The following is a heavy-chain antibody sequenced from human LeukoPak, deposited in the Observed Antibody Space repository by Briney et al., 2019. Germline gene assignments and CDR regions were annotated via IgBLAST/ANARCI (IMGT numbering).Heavy chain of an antibody. CDR1: GGSISSSSYY. CDR2: IYYSGST. CDR3: ARGHYSSSNFDY. V-gene: IGHV4-39*07. J-gene: IGHJ4*02. D-gene: IGHD6-6*01. Sequence: SETLSLTCTVSGGSISSSSYYWGWIRQPPGKGLEWIGSIYYSGSTYYNPSLKSRVTISVDTSKNQFSLKLSSVTAADTAVYYCARGHYSSSNFDYWGQGTLVTVSS.